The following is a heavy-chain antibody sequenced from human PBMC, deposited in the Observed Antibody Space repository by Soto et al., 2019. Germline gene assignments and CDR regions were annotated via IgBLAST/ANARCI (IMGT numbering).Heavy chain of an antibody. CDR2: TYYRSKWYH. Sequence: QVQLQQSGPGLVKPSQTLSLTCTISGDSVSSNTAGWNWIRQSPSRGLEWLGRTYYRSKWYHDYAVYVKSRIIINPDTSKNQFSLQISSVTPEDTAVYYCARGEEGSGRIFEYWGHGTLVTVSS. CDR3: ARGEEGSGRIFEY. D-gene: IGHD3-10*01. CDR1: GDSVSSNTAG. J-gene: IGHJ4*01. V-gene: IGHV6-1*01.